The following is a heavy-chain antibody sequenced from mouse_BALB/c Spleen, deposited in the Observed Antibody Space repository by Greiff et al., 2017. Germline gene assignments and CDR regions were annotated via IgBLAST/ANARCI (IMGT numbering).Heavy chain of an antibody. Sequence: VQLQQSGAELARPGASVKLSCKASGYTFTSYWMQWVKQRPGQGLEWIGAIYPGDGDTRYTQKFKGKATLTADKSSSTAYMQLSSLTSEDSAVYYCARVITTGAMDYWGQGTSVTVSS. J-gene: IGHJ4*01. CDR2: IYPGDGDT. CDR1: GYTFTSYW. CDR3: ARVITTGAMDY. V-gene: IGHV1-87*01. D-gene: IGHD2-4*01.